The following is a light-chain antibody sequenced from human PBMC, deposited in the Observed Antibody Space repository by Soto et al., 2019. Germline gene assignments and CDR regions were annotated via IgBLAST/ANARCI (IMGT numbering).Light chain of an antibody. Sequence: DIQMTQFPSSLSASVGDRVTITCRASQGIRNDLGWYQQKPGKDPKRLIYAASSLQSGVPSRFSGSGSGTEFTLAISILQPEDSATFYCLQHSTYPLTFGQGTKVEIK. CDR3: LQHSTYPLT. V-gene: IGKV1-17*01. CDR2: AAS. CDR1: QGIRND. J-gene: IGKJ1*01.